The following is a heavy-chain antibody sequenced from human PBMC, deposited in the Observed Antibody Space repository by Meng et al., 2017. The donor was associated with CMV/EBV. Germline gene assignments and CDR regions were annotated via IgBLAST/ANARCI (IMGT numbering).Heavy chain of an antibody. CDR1: GFTFSSYG. D-gene: IGHD5-24*01. CDR2: IRYDGSNK. J-gene: IGHJ4*02. Sequence: GGSLRLSCAASGFTFSSYGMHWVRRAPGKGLEWVAFIRYDGSNKYYADSVKGRFTISRDNSKNTLYLQMNSLRAEDTAVYYCARDGHRWGGYNSRADYWGQGTLVTVSS. V-gene: IGHV3-30*02. CDR3: ARDGHRWGGYNSRADY.